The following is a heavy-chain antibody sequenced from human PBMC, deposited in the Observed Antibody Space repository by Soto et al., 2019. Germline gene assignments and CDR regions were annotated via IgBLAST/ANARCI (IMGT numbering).Heavy chain of an antibody. Sequence: EVQLVESGGGLVQPGESLRRSCAASGFTFGSYAMHWVRQAPGKGLEYVSAISSNGGSTYYANSVKGRFTISRDNSKNTLYLQMGSLRAEDMAVYYCARGPGYYFDYWGQGTLVTVSS. J-gene: IGHJ4*02. CDR1: GFTFGSYA. CDR2: ISSNGGST. CDR3: ARGPGYYFDY. V-gene: IGHV3-64*01.